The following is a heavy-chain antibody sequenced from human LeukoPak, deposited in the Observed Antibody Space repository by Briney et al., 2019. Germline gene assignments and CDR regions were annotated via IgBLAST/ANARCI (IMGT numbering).Heavy chain of an antibody. CDR2: INGDGSNT. V-gene: IGHV3-74*01. Sequence: GGSLRLSCAASGFTLRNYWMHWVRQAPGKGLVWVSHINGDGSNTGYADSVKGRFTISRDNAKNTLYLQINSLRAEDTAVYYRARGNYPSSFDSWGQGTLVTVSS. J-gene: IGHJ4*02. D-gene: IGHD5-24*01. CDR1: GFTLRNYW. CDR3: ARGNYPSSFDS.